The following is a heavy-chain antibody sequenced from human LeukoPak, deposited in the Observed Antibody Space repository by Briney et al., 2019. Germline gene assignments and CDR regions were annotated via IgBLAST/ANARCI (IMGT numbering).Heavy chain of an antibody. V-gene: IGHV4-38-2*02. Sequence: PSETLSLTCTVSGYSISSGYYWGWIRQPPGKGLEWIGSIYHSGSTYYNPSLKSRVTISVDTSKNQFSLKLSSVTAADTAVYYCARELVGTTAPCFDYWGQGTLVTVSS. CDR2: IYHSGST. CDR1: GYSISSGYY. J-gene: IGHJ4*02. D-gene: IGHD1-26*01. CDR3: ARELVGTTAPCFDY.